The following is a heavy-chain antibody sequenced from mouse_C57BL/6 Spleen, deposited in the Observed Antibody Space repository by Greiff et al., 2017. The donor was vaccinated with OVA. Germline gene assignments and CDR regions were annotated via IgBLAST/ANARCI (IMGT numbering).Heavy chain of an antibody. CDR3: ARRDSNLDY. CDR2: INPSTGGT. J-gene: IGHJ2*01. V-gene: IGHV1-42*01. Sequence: EVQLQQSGPELVKPGASVKISCKASGYSFTGYYMNWVKQSPEKSLEWIGEINPSTGGTTYNQKFKAKATLTVDKSSSTAYMQLKSLTSEDSAVYYCARRDSNLDYWGQGTTLTVSS. CDR1: GYSFTGYY. D-gene: IGHD2-5*01.